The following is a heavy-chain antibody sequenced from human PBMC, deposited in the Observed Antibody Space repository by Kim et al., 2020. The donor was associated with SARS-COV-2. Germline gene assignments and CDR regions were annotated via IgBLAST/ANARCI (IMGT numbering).Heavy chain of an antibody. Sequence: VKGRFTISRDNSKNTLYLQMSSLRAEDTAVYYCVKDHMRGRARKRRAFDIWGQGTMVTVSS. V-gene: IGHV3-64D*06. J-gene: IGHJ3*02. CDR3: VKDHMRGRARKRRAFDI. D-gene: IGHD6-13*01.